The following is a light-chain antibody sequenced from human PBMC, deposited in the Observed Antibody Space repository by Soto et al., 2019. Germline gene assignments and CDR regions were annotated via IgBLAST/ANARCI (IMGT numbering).Light chain of an antibody. CDR2: G. J-gene: IGLJ3*02. V-gene: IGLV1-40*01. Sequence: QSVLTQPPSVSGAPGQRVTISCTGSSSNIGAGYPVHWYQQLPGTAPKLLVAGNRPSGVPDRFSVSKSGASASLAITGLQAEDKADYYCQSYDSSLSRRWVFGGGTKVTVL. CDR3: QSYDSSLSRRWV. CDR1: SSNIGAGYP.